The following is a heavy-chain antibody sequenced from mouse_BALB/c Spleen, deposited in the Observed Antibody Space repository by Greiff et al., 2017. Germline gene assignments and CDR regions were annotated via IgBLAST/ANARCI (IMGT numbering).Heavy chain of an antibody. V-gene: IGHV3-6*02. D-gene: IGHD2-4*01. Sequence: EVKLMESGPGLVKPSQSLSLTCSVTGYSITSGYYWNWIRQFPGNKLEWMGYISYDGSNNYNPSLKNRISITRDTSKNQFFLKLNSVTTEDTATYYCAKRSTMITFYAMDYWGQGTSVTVSS. CDR1: GYSITSGYY. J-gene: IGHJ4*01. CDR3: AKRSTMITFYAMDY. CDR2: ISYDGSN.